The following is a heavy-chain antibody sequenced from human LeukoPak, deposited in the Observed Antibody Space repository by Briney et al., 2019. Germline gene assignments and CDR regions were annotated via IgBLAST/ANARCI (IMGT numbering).Heavy chain of an antibody. CDR2: IYYSGST. J-gene: IGHJ4*02. D-gene: IGHD4-17*01. Sequence: SETLSLTCTVSGGSISSYYWSWIRQPPGKGLEWMGYIYYSGSTNYNPSLKSRVSISVDTSKNQFSLRLTSVTAADTAVYYCARTTVTTWRYYFNDWGQGTLVTVSS. CDR1: GGSISSYY. CDR3: ARTTVTTWRYYFND. V-gene: IGHV4-59*01.